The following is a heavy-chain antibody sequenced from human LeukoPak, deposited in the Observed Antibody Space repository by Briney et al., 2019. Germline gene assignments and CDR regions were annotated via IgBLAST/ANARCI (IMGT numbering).Heavy chain of an antibody. Sequence: ASVKVSCKASGYTFTNYNINWVRQAAGQGLGWMGEMNPDNGDTVYAQIFRGRVTLTRNTSLMTAYMEVHNLRSEDTAVYYCAGGRLGGFDIWGQGTLVTVSS. CDR3: AGGRLGGFDI. CDR1: GYTFTNYN. CDR2: MNPDNGDT. V-gene: IGHV1-8*01. J-gene: IGHJ4*02. D-gene: IGHD3-9*01.